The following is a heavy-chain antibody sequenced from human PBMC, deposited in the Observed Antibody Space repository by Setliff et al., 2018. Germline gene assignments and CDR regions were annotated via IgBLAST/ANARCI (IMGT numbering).Heavy chain of an antibody. J-gene: IGHJ5*02. CDR1: GGSFSGYH. CDR2: ISHSGDP. V-gene: IGHV4-34*01. CDR3: ARAPQYSNFWYALSWFDP. D-gene: IGHD3-3*01. Sequence: SETLSLTCAVYGGSFSGYHWSWIRQPPGKGLEWIGEISHSGDPNYNPSLKSRVTLSLDTSKNQFSLKLTSVTAADTAVYYCARAPQYSNFWYALSWFDPWGQGTLVTVSS.